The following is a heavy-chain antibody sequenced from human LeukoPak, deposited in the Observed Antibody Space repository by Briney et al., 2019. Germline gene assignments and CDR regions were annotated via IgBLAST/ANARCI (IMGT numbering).Heavy chain of an antibody. Sequence: ASVKVSCKASGYTFTSYGISWVRQAPGQGLEWMGWISAYNGNTNYAQKLRGRVTMTTDTSTSTAYMELRSLRSDDTAVYYCARVPRYYYYYYMDVWGKGTTVTVSS. J-gene: IGHJ6*03. CDR2: ISAYNGNT. CDR3: ARVPRYYYYYYMDV. CDR1: GYTFTSYG. V-gene: IGHV1-18*01.